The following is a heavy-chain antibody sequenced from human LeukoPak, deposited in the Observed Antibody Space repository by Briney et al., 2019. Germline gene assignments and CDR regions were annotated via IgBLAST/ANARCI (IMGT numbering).Heavy chain of an antibody. V-gene: IGHV3-30*04. J-gene: IGHJ6*03. CDR1: GFTFSSYA. Sequence: TGGSLRLSCAASGFTFSSYAMHWVRQAPGKGLEWVAGISYDGSNKYYADLVKGRFTISRDNSKNTLYLQMNSLRAEDTAVYYCAKDLPYELFPAYMDVWGKGTTVTVSS. D-gene: IGHD2-15*01. CDR3: AKDLPYELFPAYMDV. CDR2: ISYDGSNK.